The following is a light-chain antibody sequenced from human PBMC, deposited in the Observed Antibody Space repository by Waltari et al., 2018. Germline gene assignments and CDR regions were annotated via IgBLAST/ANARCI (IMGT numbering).Light chain of an antibody. CDR1: QSVSSS. J-gene: IGKJ2*01. CDR3: QQRSNWPPLT. CDR2: DAS. Sequence: EIVLTQSPATLSMSPGESATLSCRASQSVSSSFAWYNQKPGQAPRLLIYDASKRATGIPARFSGSGSETDFTLTISNLESEGCVVYFCQQRSNWPPLTFGQGTKLENK. V-gene: IGKV3-11*01.